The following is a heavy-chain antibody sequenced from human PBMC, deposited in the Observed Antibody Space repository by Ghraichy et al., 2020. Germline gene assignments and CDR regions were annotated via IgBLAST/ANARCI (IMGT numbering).Heavy chain of an antibody. J-gene: IGHJ4*02. Sequence: SETLSLTCSVSGISVSSYYWTWIRQPPGKGLEWIGYIYFSGSTKYNPSLKSRATTSIDMSKNQFSLKLSSVTAADTAVYYCARDGGQIWDPYYFDYWSQGTLVTVSS. D-gene: IGHD5-18*01. CDR3: ARDGGQIWDPYYFDY. CDR2: IYFSGST. CDR1: GISVSSYY. V-gene: IGHV4-59*02.